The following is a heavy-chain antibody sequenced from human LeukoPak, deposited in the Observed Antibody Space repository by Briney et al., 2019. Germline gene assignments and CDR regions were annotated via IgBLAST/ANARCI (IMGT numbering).Heavy chain of an antibody. CDR3: ARDVDPLQLVDNYYYGMDV. CDR1: GFTFSSYW. CDR2: IKQDGSEK. D-gene: IGHD6-13*01. Sequence: GGSLRLSCAASGFTFSSYWMSWVRQAPGKGLEGVANIKQDGSEKYYVDSVKGRFTISRDNAKNSLYLQMTSLRAEDTAVYYCARDVDPLQLVDNYYYGMDVWGQGTTVTVSS. J-gene: IGHJ6*02. V-gene: IGHV3-7*01.